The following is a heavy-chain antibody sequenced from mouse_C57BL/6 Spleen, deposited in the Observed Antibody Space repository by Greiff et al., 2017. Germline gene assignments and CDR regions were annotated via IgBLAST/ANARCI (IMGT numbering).Heavy chain of an antibody. V-gene: IGHV1-76*01. CDR1: GYTFTDYY. Sequence: QVQLQQSGAELVRPGASVKLSCKASGYTFTDYYINWVKQRPGQGLEWIARIYPGSGNTYYNEKFKGKATLTAEKSSSTAYMQLRSLTSEDSAVYFCARAATTVVADYWGQGTTLTVSS. D-gene: IGHD1-1*01. CDR2: IYPGSGNT. CDR3: ARAATTVVADY. J-gene: IGHJ2*01.